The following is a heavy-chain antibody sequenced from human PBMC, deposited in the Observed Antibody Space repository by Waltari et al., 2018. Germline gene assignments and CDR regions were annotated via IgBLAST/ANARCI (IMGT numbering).Heavy chain of an antibody. CDR1: GYTFTRYD. CDR2: MNPNSGNT. Sequence: QVQLVQSGAEVKKPGASVKVSCKASGYTFTRYDINWVRQATGPGLEWMGWMNPNSGNTGYAQKFQGRVTMTRNTSISTAYMELSSLRSEDTAVYYCARGRVGATGGYYYYYMDVWGKGTTVTVSS. D-gene: IGHD1-26*01. V-gene: IGHV1-8*01. CDR3: ARGRVGATGGYYYYYMDV. J-gene: IGHJ6*03.